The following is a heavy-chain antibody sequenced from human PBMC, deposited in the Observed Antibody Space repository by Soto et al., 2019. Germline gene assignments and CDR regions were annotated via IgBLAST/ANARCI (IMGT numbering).Heavy chain of an antibody. CDR2: IYYSGST. CDR1: GGSISSGGYY. V-gene: IGHV4-31*03. CDR3: ARFIPGTGSDY. D-gene: IGHD1-20*01. J-gene: IGHJ4*02. Sequence: QVQLQESGPGLVKPSQTLSLTCTVSGGSISSGGYYWSWIRQHPGKGLEWIGYIYYSGSTYYNPSLKSRVTXSXXTSKNQFSLKLSSVTAADTAVYYCARFIPGTGSDYWGQGTLVTVSS.